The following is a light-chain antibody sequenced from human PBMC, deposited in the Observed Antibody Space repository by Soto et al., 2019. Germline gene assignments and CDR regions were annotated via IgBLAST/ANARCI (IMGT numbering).Light chain of an antibody. CDR1: QSVSSN. V-gene: IGKV3-15*01. J-gene: IGKJ1*01. CDR3: QQYNNRPKT. CDR2: GAS. Sequence: EIVMTQSPATLSVSPGERATLSCRASQSVSSNVAWYQQKPGQAPRLLIYGASTRATGIPARFSGSGSGTEFSRTISSLQSEDFAVYYCQQYNNRPKTFGQGTKVEI.